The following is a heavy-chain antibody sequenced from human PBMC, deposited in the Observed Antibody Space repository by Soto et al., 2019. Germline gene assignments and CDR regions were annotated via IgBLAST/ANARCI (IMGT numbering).Heavy chain of an antibody. Sequence: SVKVSCKASGGTFSSYAISWVRQAPGQGLEWMGGIIPIFGTANYAQKFQGRVTITADESTSTAYMELSSLRSEDTAVYYCAISMGVVYCISTSCYGYYYYGMDVWGQGTTVTVSS. D-gene: IGHD2-2*01. CDR2: IIPIFGTA. J-gene: IGHJ6*02. CDR3: AISMGVVYCISTSCYGYYYYGMDV. CDR1: GGTFSSYA. V-gene: IGHV1-69*13.